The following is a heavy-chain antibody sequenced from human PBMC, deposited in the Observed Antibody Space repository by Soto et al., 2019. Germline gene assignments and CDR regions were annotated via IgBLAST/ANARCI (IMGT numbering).Heavy chain of an antibody. CDR1: GYTFSIYG. CDR3: ARDLDGSGSYYTGY. CDR2: IMPNNGNT. D-gene: IGHD3-10*01. J-gene: IGHJ4*02. V-gene: IGHV1-18*01. Sequence: QVQLVQSGVEVKKPGASVKVSCKASGYTFSIYGINWVRQAPGQGLEWMGWIMPNNGNTKYAQNVQGRVTMTTDTSTSTAYMELRSLRSDDTAVYYCARDLDGSGSYYTGYWGQGTLVTVSS.